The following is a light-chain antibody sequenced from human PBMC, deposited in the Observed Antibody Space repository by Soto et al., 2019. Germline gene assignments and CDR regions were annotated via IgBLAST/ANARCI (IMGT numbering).Light chain of an antibody. CDR1: QGITSW. CDR3: QQHYSHPYT. Sequence: DIQMTQSPSSVSASVGDRVTITCRASQGITSWLAWYQQKPGKAPKLLIYAASTLQIGVPSRFSGSGLGTDFTLTISSLQPEDVAVYYCQQHYSHPYTFGQGTKLEIK. V-gene: IGKV1-12*01. CDR2: AAS. J-gene: IGKJ2*01.